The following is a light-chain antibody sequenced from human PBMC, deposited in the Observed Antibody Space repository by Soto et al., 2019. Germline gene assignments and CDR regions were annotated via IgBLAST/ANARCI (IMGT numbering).Light chain of an antibody. Sequence: DVVMTQSPDSLAVSLGERATINCKSSQSVLNSSNNKNYLAWYQQKPGQPPKLLIYWASTRESGVPDRFSGSWSVTDFTLTISSLQAEDVAVYYCQQYDDTPRTFGQGTKVEIK. CDR1: QSVLNSSNNKNY. J-gene: IGKJ1*01. CDR2: WAS. V-gene: IGKV4-1*01. CDR3: QQYDDTPRT.